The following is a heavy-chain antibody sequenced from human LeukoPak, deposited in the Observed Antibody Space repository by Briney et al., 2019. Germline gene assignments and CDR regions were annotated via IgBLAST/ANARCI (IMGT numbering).Heavy chain of an antibody. V-gene: IGHV3-66*01. CDR3: TKGLWAGVSAARD. CDR1: GFPAGGNN. D-gene: IGHD3-10*01. J-gene: IGHJ4*02. CDR2: IYTGGDT. Sequence: GSLRLSVQASGFPAGGNNMNWFGQAPGRGLEWVSGIYTGGDTYYADSVKDRFTISRDNSKNTLYLQMNSLRAEDTAVYYCTKGLWAGVSAARDWGQGTLVTVSS.